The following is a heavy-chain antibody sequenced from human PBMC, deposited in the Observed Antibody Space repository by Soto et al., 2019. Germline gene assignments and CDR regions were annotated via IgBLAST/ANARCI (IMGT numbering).Heavy chain of an antibody. V-gene: IGHV4-59*06. CDR3: ARRVFP. CDR2: IYDRGST. Sequence: SGTQHLTVALTRGAISSYYWSWIRQPPGKGLEWIGYIYDRGSTYYNASLKSRVTISVNTSKNQFSLKLSSVTAADTAVYYCARRVFPWGQGTLVTVSS. CDR1: RGAISSYY. J-gene: IGHJ5*02.